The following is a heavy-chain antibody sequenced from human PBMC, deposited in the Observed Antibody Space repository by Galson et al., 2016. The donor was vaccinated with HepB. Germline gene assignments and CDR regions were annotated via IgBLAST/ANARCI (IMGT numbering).Heavy chain of an antibody. Sequence: SLRLSCAASGFTLSRYPMHWVRQAPGKGLEYISDISNNGGRIYYADSVKGRFTISGDNSQNTVFLQMNSLRAEDTAVYYCVKDNDHYLFDLWGQGTLVTVSS. CDR1: GFTLSRYP. D-gene: IGHD2-21*01. V-gene: IGHV3-64D*06. J-gene: IGHJ4*02. CDR2: ISNNGGRI. CDR3: VKDNDHYLFDL.